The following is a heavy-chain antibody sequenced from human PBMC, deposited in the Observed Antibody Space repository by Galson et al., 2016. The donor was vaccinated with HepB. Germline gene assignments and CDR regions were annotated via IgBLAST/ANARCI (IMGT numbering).Heavy chain of an antibody. Sequence: ETLSLTCTVSGGSLSDKYWSWIRQPPGKGLQWIGYFYHSGTASYNPALRSRVTISVDTSENQFSLILTSVTAADTAVYYCARARDDYWGGYPYFDFWGQGSLVTVSS. CDR1: GGSLSDKY. CDR2: FYHSGTA. J-gene: IGHJ4*02. CDR3: ARARDDYWGGYPYFDF. V-gene: IGHV4-59*13. D-gene: IGHD3-3*01.